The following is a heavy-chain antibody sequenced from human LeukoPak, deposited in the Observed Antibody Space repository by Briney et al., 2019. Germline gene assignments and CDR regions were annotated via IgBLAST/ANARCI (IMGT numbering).Heavy chain of an antibody. CDR2: ISSSSSDI. CDR1: GFTFRRYN. CDR3: AGQDMVRGVIDY. Sequence: GGSLRLSCAASGFTFRRYNMNWVCEAPGKGVEWFSYISSSSSDIFYADSVKGRFTISRDNAKNSLYLQMNSLRAEDTAVYYCAGQDMVRGVIDYWGQGTLVTVSS. V-gene: IGHV3-21*05. D-gene: IGHD3-10*01. J-gene: IGHJ4*02.